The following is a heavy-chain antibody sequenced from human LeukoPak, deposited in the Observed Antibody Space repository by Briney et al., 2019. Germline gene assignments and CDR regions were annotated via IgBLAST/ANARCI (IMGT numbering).Heavy chain of an antibody. D-gene: IGHD2-15*01. V-gene: IGHV4-31*03. CDR3: ARVVVAATRLDWFDP. CDR1: GGSISSGGYX. J-gene: IGHJ5*02. CDR2: IYYSGST. Sequence: SSETLSLTCTVSGGSISSGGYXWXXXRQHPGKGLEXIGYIYYSGSTYYTPSLKSRVTISVDTSKNQFSLKLSSVTAADTAVYYCARVVVAATRLDWFDPWGQGTLVTVSS.